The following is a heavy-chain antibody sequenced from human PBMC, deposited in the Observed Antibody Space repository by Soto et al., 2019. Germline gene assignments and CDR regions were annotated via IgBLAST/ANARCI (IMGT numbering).Heavy chain of an antibody. V-gene: IGHV3-23*01. J-gene: IGHJ6*02. CDR2: ISGSGGIT. D-gene: IGHD2-2*02. CDR1: GFTFSSYA. CDR3: AKVVRGPAAIDYYYYYGMDV. Sequence: GGSLRLSCAASGFTFSSYAMSWVRQAPGKGLEWVSAISGSGGITYYADSVKGRFTISRDNSKNTLYLQMNSLRAEDTAVYYCAKVVRGPAAIDYYYYYGMDVWGQGTTVTVSS.